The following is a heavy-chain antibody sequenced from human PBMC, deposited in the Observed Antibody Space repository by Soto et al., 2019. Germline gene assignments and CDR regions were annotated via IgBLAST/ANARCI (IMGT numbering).Heavy chain of an antibody. V-gene: IGHV3-30*18. J-gene: IGHJ4*02. D-gene: IGHD6-25*01. CDR1: GFTFSSYG. CDR3: AKAAPSSAQGY. CDR2: ISYDGSNK. Sequence: PGWSLRLSCAASGFTFSSYGMHWVRQAPGKGLEWVAFISYDGSNKYYADSVKGRFTISRDNSKNTLYLQMNSLRAEDTAVYYCAKAAPSSAQGYWGQGTLVTVSS.